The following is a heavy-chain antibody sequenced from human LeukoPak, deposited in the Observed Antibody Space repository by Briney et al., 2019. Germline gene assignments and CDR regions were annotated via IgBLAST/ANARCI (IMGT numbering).Heavy chain of an antibody. CDR1: GGSFSGYY. CDR2: INHSGST. V-gene: IGHV4-34*01. D-gene: IGHD6-13*01. CDR3: ARGSGAAAGIPLDY. Sequence: SETLSLTCAVYGGSFSGYYWSWIRQPPGKGLEWIGEINHSGSTNYNPSLKSRVTISVDTSKNQFSLKLSSETAADTAVYYCARGSGAAAGIPLDYWGQGTLVTVSS. J-gene: IGHJ4*02.